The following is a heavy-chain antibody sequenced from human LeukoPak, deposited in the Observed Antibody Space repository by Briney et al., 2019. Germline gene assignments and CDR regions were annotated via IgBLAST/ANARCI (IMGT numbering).Heavy chain of an antibody. J-gene: IGHJ6*03. Sequence: GASVKVSCKASGYTFTSYGISWVRQAPGQGLEWMGRIIPIFGTANYAQKFQGRVTITTDESTSTAYMELSSLRSEDTAVYYCARGFWSGRLPEDYYYYMDVWGKGTTVTVSS. CDR3: ARGFWSGRLPEDYYYYMDV. D-gene: IGHD3-3*01. CDR1: GYTFTSYG. CDR2: IIPIFGTA. V-gene: IGHV1-69*05.